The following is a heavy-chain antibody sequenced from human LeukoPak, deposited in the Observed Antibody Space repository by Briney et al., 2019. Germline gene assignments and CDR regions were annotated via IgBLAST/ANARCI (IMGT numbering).Heavy chain of an antibody. D-gene: IGHD6-6*01. J-gene: IGHJ6*03. CDR3: ARSPPVEYSSSSSYYYYMDV. V-gene: IGHV4-4*02. Sequence: SGTLSLTCAVSGGSISSSNWWSWVRQPPGKGLEWIGEIYHSGSTNYNPSLKSRVTISVDKSKNQFSLKLSSVTAADTAVYYCARSPPVEYSSSSSYYYYMDVWGKGTTVTVSS. CDR1: GGSISSSNW. CDR2: IYHSGST.